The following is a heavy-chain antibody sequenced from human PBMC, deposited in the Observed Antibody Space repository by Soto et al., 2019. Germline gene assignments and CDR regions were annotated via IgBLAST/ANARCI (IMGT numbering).Heavy chain of an antibody. CDR3: ARPRSGSYRLDYYGMDV. D-gene: IGHD3-10*01. CDR2: IYPGDSNV. V-gene: IGHV5-51*01. CDR1: EYSFSNFW. Sequence: PGESLKISCKGSEYSFSNFWIAWVRQMPGKGLDWVGNIYPGDSNVKYSPSFQGQVTISVDRSIDTAYLQWSSLKASDTAIYYCARPRSGSYRLDYYGMDVWGQGTTVTVSS. J-gene: IGHJ6*02.